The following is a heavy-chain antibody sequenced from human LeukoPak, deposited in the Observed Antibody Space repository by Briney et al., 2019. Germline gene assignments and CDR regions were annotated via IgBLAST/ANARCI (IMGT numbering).Heavy chain of an antibody. D-gene: IGHD4-11*01. CDR1: GGSINSYY. V-gene: IGHV4-59*08. CDR2: IYYSGST. Sequence: SETLSLTCTVSGGSINSYYWSWIRQPPGKGLEWIGYIYYSGSTNYNPSLKSRVTISVDASKNQLSLKLSSVTAADTAVYYCARSRSSVDYTFDYWGQGTLVTVSS. CDR3: ARSRSSVDYTFDY. J-gene: IGHJ4*02.